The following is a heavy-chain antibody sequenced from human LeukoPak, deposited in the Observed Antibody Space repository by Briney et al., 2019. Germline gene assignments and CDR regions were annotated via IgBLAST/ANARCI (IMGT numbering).Heavy chain of an antibody. CDR1: GGSFSGYY. CDR3: ARRGSSWYDWFDP. D-gene: IGHD6-13*01. V-gene: IGHV4-34*01. CDR2: INHSGST. Sequence: SETLSLTCAVYGGSFSGYYWSWIRQPPGKGLEWIGEINHSGSTNYNPSLKSRVTISVDTSKNQFSLKLSSVTAADTAVYYCARRGSSWYDWFDPWGQGTLVTVSS. J-gene: IGHJ5*02.